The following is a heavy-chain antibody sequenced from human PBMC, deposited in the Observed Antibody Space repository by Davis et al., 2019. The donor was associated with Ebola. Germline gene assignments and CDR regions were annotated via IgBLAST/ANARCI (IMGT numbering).Heavy chain of an antibody. CDR1: GGSFTDYY. V-gene: IGHV4-59*01. CDR3: ARGHWLGYHFDY. CDR2: IYHTGST. J-gene: IGHJ4*02. Sequence: SETLSLTCTVLGGSFTDYYWSWIRQTPGKGLEWIGYIYHTGSTSYNPSLQSRVTILLDTSRNQFSLSLTSVTAADTAVYYCARGHWLGYHFDYWGQGTLVSVSS. D-gene: IGHD3-9*01.